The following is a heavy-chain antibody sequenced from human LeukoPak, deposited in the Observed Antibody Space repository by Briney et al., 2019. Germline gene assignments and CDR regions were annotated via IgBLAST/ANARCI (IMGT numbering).Heavy chain of an antibody. D-gene: IGHD6-19*01. V-gene: IGHV3-48*03. CDR1: GFTFSSYE. Sequence: PGGSLRLSCAASGFTFSSYEMNWVCQAPGKGLEWVSYISSSGSTIYYADSVKGRFTISRDNAKNLLYLQMNSLRAEDTAVYYCARDHGAVAGTNGFDYWGQGTLVTVSS. CDR3: ARDHGAVAGTNGFDY. CDR2: ISSSGSTI. J-gene: IGHJ4*02.